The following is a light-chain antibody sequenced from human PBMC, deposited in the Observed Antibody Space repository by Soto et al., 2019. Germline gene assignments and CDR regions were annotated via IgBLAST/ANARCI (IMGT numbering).Light chain of an antibody. CDR3: QQYEDLPLT. J-gene: IGKJ4*01. CDR1: QSIANF. Sequence: DVQMTQSPSSLSASVGDRVTITCKANQSIANFLNWFQHKPGEDPKLLISDASHLELGVPSRFSGSRSGTDFVLDISNLQSEDVATYFCQQYEDLPLTFGGGTKVDI. CDR2: DAS. V-gene: IGKV1-33*01.